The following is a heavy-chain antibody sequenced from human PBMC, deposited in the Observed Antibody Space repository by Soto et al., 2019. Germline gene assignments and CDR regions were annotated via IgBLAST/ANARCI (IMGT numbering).Heavy chain of an antibody. Sequence: GGSLRLSCAASGFTFSSYGMHWVRQAPGKGLEWVAVISYDGSNKYYADSVKGRFTISRDNSKNTLYLQMNSLRAEDTAVYYCAKDRWSGDYLPDYWGQGTLVTVSS. CDR3: AKDRWSGDYLPDY. CDR1: GFTFSSYG. V-gene: IGHV3-30*18. CDR2: ISYDGSNK. J-gene: IGHJ4*02. D-gene: IGHD4-17*01.